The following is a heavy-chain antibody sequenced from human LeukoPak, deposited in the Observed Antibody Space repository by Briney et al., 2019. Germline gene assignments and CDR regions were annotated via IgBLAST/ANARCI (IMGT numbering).Heavy chain of an antibody. D-gene: IGHD3-9*01. CDR1: GYSFTSYW. V-gene: IGHV5-10-1*01. CDR3: ARHENIFSTFDM. Sequence: GESLKISCKGSGYSFTSYWINWVRQMPGKGLEWMGRIDPSDSYTNYSPSFQGHVTISADKSISTAYLQWSSLKASDTAIYYCARHENIFSTFDMWGQGTMVTVSS. CDR2: IDPSDSYT. J-gene: IGHJ3*02.